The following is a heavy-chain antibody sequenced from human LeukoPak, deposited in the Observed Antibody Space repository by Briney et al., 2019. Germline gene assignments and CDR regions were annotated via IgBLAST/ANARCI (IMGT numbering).Heavy chain of an antibody. CDR2: ISYSGET. CDR1: GGSFSSDY. V-gene: IGHV4-59*12. CDR3: ARGRRFTYCSGGSCYSGRLNWFDP. J-gene: IGHJ5*02. D-gene: IGHD2-15*01. Sequence: SQTLSLTCTVSGGSFSSDYWSWIRQSPGKGLEWIGYISYSGETKYSPSLKSRVTMSGDRSKNQFSLKLSSVTAADTAVYYCARGRRFTYCSGGSCYSGRLNWFDPWGQGTLVTVSS.